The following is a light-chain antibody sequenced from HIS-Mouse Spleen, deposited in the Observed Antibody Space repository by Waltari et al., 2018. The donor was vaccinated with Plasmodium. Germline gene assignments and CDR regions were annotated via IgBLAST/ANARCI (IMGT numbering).Light chain of an antibody. V-gene: IGKV1-39*01. J-gene: IGKJ1*01. CDR3: QQNYNTWT. CDR1: QSISRY. CDR2: AAS. Sequence: DFQMTQSPSSSFASVGDRVTITCRASQSISRYLNWYQQKPGKAPMLLIYAASSLQSGVPSRFRGSGSGTDFTLPISSLQPEDFATYYCQQNYNTWTFGQGTKVEIK.